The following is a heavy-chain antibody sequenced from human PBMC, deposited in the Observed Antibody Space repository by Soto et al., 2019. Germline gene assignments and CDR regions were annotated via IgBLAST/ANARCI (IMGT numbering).Heavy chain of an antibody. Sequence: GGSLRLSCAASGFTFSSYGMYWVRHAPGKGLEYVAIISCDEDSKYYANSVKGRFTISRDNSKNTLYLQMDSLRAEDMAVYYCARDRCTNGVCYAPSDYWGQGTLVTVSS. CDR2: ISCDEDSK. V-gene: IGHV3-30*03. D-gene: IGHD2-8*01. J-gene: IGHJ4*02. CDR1: GFTFSSYG. CDR3: ARDRCTNGVCYAPSDY.